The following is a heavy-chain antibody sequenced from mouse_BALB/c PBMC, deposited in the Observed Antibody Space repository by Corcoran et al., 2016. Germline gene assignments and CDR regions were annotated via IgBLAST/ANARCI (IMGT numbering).Heavy chain of an antibody. CDR1: GFTIKDYY. Sequence: EVQLQQSGAELVRPGALVKLSCKASGFTIKDYYMHWVKQRPEQGLEWIGWIDPENGNTIYDPKFQGKASITADTSSNTAYLQLSSLTSEDTAVYYCAYYGSWFAYWGQGTLVTVSA. CDR3: AYYGSWFAY. J-gene: IGHJ3*01. D-gene: IGHD1-1*02. CDR2: IDPENGNT. V-gene: IGHV14-1*02.